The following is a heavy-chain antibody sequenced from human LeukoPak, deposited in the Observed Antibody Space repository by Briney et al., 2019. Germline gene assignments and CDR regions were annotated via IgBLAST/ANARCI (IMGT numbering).Heavy chain of an antibody. CDR1: GGSFSGYY. CDR3: ARVAKACGGDCYSDAFDI. CDR2: INHSGST. Sequence: SETLSLTCAVYGGSFSGYYWSWIRQPPGKGLEWIGEINHSGSTNYNPSLKSRVTISVDTSKNQFSLKLSSVTAADTAVYYCARVAKACGGDCYSDAFDIWGQGTMVTVS. V-gene: IGHV4-34*01. J-gene: IGHJ3*02. D-gene: IGHD2-21*01.